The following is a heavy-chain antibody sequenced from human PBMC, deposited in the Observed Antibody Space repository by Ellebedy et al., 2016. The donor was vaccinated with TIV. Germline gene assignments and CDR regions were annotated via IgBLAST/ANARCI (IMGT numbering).Heavy chain of an antibody. D-gene: IGHD2-8*01. Sequence: PGGSLRLSCSASGFTFSTYAIHWVRQAPGKGLEYVSAISRNGGSTYYADSVKGRFTISRDNSKNTMYLQMSSLRAEDTAVYKCVKVSDCRNGVCYRGGEYWGQGTLLTVSS. J-gene: IGHJ4*02. CDR2: ISRNGGST. V-gene: IGHV3-64D*09. CDR3: VKVSDCRNGVCYRGGEY. CDR1: GFTFSTYA.